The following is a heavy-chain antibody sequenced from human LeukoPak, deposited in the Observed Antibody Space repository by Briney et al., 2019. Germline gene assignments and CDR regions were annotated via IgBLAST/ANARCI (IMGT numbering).Heavy chain of an antibody. V-gene: IGHV4-59*01. CDR2: IYYSGST. Sequence: SETLSLTCTASGGSISSYYWSWIRQPPGKGLEWIGYIYYSGSTNYNPSLKSRVTISVDTSKNQFSLKLSSVTAADTAVYYCARDNWNYGQVGDWFDPWGQGTLVTVSS. CDR3: ARDNWNYGQVGDWFDP. J-gene: IGHJ5*02. CDR1: GGSISSYY. D-gene: IGHD1-7*01.